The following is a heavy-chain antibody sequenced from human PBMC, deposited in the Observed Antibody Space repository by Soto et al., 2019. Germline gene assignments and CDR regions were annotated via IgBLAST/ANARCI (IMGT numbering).Heavy chain of an antibody. V-gene: IGHV3-23*01. CDR2: IDYTGGTT. CDR1: GFTFSILA. J-gene: IGHJ4*02. D-gene: IGHD6-19*01. Sequence: PGESLRLSCAASGFTFSILAMGWVRQAPGKGLEWVSVIDYTGGTTYYTDSVKGRFIISRDNSKKILYLQVNSLRTEDTAIYYCAKDATRTSGWYYFDYWGRGALVTVSS. CDR3: AKDATRTSGWYYFDY.